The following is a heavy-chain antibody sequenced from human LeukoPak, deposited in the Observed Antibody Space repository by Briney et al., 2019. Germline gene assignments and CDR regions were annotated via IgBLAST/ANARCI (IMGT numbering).Heavy chain of an antibody. J-gene: IGHJ4*02. CDR3: AKDSGYPS. Sequence: GGSLRLSCAAYGFTFSSYAMSWVRQAPGKGLEWVAGISVIGGSTYYADSVKGRFTISRDNSNNTLYLEMNNLRADDTAVCYCAKDSGYPSWGQGTLVTVSS. D-gene: IGHD1-1*01. CDR1: GFTFSSYA. V-gene: IGHV3-23*01. CDR2: ISVIGGST.